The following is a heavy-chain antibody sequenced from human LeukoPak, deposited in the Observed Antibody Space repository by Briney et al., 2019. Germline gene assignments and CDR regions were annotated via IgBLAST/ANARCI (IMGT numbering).Heavy chain of an antibody. CDR3: ARGFFWSGPAYFDY. D-gene: IGHD3-3*01. J-gene: IGHJ4*02. V-gene: IGHV4-39*01. CDR2: IYYTGNT. CDR1: GDSISGSSYY. Sequence: SETLSLTCTVSGDSISGSSYYWGWIRQPPGKGLEWIGSIYYTGNTYYNPSLKSRVAISVDTSKNQFSLKLSSVTAADTAVYYCARGFFWSGPAYFDYWGQGTLVTVSS.